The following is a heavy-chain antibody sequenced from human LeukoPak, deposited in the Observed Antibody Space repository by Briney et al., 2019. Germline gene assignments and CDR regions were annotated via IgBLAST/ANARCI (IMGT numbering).Heavy chain of an antibody. CDR2: IYHSGST. J-gene: IGHJ4*02. CDR1: GYSISSGYY. D-gene: IGHD3-22*01. V-gene: IGHV4-38-2*01. CDR3: ARHGLMEYYYDSSGYYPSYYFDY. Sequence: PSGTLSLTCAVSGYSISSGYYWGWIRQPPGKGLEWIGSIYHSGSTYYNPSLKSRVTISVDTSKNQFSLKLSSVTAADTAVYYCARHGLMEYYYDSSGYYPSYYFDYWGQGTLVTVSS.